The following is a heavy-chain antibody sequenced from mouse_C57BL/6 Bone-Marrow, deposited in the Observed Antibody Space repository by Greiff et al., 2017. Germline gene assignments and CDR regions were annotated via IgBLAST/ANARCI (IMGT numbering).Heavy chain of an antibody. J-gene: IGHJ3*01. CDR2: IDPETGGT. CDR3: TREGIYYGSAWFAY. V-gene: IGHV1-15*01. CDR1: GYTFTDYE. Sequence: QVQLKQSGAELVRPGASVTLSCKASGYTFTDYEMHWVKQTPVHGLEWIGAIDPETGGTAYNQKFKGKAILTADKSSSTAYMELRSLTSEDSAVYYCTREGIYYGSAWFAYWGQATLVTVSA. D-gene: IGHD2-2*01.